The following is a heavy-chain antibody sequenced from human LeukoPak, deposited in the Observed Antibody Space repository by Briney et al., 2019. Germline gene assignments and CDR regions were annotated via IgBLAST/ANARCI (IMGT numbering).Heavy chain of an antibody. J-gene: IGHJ3*02. CDR3: AKAESGWETDGFDI. D-gene: IGHD6-19*01. CDR1: GFTFISYG. Sequence: GGSLRLTCAACGFTFISYGMHWVRPAPAKGLAWVAVISYDGSNKYYADSVKGRFTISRGNSKNTLYLQMNSLRAEDTDVYYCAKAESGWETDGFDIWGQGTMVTVSS. CDR2: ISYDGSNK. V-gene: IGHV3-30*18.